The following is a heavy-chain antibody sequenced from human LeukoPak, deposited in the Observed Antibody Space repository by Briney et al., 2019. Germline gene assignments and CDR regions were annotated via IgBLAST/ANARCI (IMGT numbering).Heavy chain of an antibody. J-gene: IGHJ4*02. CDR2: ISGSGGST. V-gene: IGHV3-23*01. CDR1: GFTFSSYA. Sequence: GGSLRLSCAASGFTFSSYAMSWVRQAPGKGLEWVSAISGSGGSTYYADSVRGRFTISRDNSKNTLYLQMNSLRAEDTAVYYCAKDRRTYYDSSGYHDYWGQGTLVTVSS. CDR3: AKDRRTYYDSSGYHDY. D-gene: IGHD3-22*01.